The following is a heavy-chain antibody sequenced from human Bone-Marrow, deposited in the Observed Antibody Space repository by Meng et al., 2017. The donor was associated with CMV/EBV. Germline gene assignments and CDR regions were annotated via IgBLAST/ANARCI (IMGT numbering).Heavy chain of an antibody. Sequence: SETLSLTCTVSGGSISSYYWSWIRQPPGKGLEWIGYIYYSGSTNYNPSLKSRVTISVDTSKNQFSLKLSSVTAADTAVYYCAREYSSSPGVDYFVYWGQGTLVTVSS. CDR2: IYYSGST. CDR1: GGSISSYY. CDR3: AREYSSSPGVDYFVY. J-gene: IGHJ4*02. V-gene: IGHV4-59*01. D-gene: IGHD6-6*01.